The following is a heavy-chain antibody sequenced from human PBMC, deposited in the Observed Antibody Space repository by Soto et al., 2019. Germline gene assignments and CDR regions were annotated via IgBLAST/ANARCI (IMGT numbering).Heavy chain of an antibody. D-gene: IGHD3-16*02. CDR3: ARGFPLWFDP. CDR2: ISYDGNDK. V-gene: IGHV3-30*03. Sequence: GGSLRLSCAASGFTFSNHGIHWVRQAPGKGLEWVADISYDGNDKWYVDAVRGRFTISRDNSKNTVYLQMNGLRAEDTAVYYCARGFPLWFDPWGQGTLVTVSS. J-gene: IGHJ5*02. CDR1: GFTFSNHG.